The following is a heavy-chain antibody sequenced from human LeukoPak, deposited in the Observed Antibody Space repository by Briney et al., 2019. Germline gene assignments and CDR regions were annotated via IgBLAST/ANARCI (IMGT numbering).Heavy chain of an antibody. CDR2: ISGSGGDT. V-gene: IGHV3-23*01. CDR3: AAWYSGTYWVDY. J-gene: IGHJ4*02. D-gene: IGHD1-26*01. CDR1: GFTFSSYA. Sequence: PGGSLRLSCAASGFTFSSYAMSWVRQAPGKGPEWVSAISGSGGDTYYADSVKGRFTISRDNSKNTLYVQMNGLRAEDTAVYYCAAWYSGTYWVDYWGQGTLVTVSS.